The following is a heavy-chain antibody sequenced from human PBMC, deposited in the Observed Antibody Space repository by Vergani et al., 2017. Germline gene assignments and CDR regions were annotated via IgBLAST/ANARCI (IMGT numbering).Heavy chain of an antibody. D-gene: IGHD3-22*01. CDR3: ARDSASYYYDSSGXWDY. CDR1: GFTFSSYW. V-gene: IGHV3-7*01. Sequence: EVQLVESGGGLVQPGGSLRLSCAASGFTFSSYWMSWVRQAPGKGLEWVANIKQDGSEKYYVDSVKGRFTISRDNAKNSLYLQMNSLRAEDTAVYYCARDSASYYYDSSGXWDYWGQGTLVTVSS. J-gene: IGHJ4*02. CDR2: IKQDGSEK.